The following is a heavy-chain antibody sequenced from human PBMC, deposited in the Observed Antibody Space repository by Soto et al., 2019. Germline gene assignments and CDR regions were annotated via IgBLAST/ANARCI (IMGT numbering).Heavy chain of an antibody. CDR2: INPNSGGT. V-gene: IGHV1-2*04. D-gene: IGHD6-13*01. J-gene: IGHJ3*02. CDR1: GYTFTGYY. Sequence: GASVKVSCKASGYTFTGYYMHWVRQAPGQGLEWMGWINPNSGGTNYAQKFQGWVTMTRDTSISTAYMELSRLRSDDTAVYYCARSGSRSWYDPSSTFDIWGQGTMVTVSS. CDR3: ARSGSRSWYDPSSTFDI.